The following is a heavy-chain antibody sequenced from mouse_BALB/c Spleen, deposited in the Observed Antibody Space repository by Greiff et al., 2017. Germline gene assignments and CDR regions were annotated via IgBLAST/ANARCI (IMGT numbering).Heavy chain of an antibody. CDR1: GYSFTGYY. CDR3: ASDHYGSSYFDY. J-gene: IGHJ2*01. D-gene: IGHD1-1*01. CDR2: ISCYNGAT. V-gene: IGHV1S34*01. Sequence: LVKTGASVKISCKASGYSFTGYYMHWVKQSHGKSLEWIGYISCYNGATSYNQKFKGKATFTVDTSSSTAYMQFNSLTSEDSAVYYCASDHYGSSYFDYWGQGTTLTVSS.